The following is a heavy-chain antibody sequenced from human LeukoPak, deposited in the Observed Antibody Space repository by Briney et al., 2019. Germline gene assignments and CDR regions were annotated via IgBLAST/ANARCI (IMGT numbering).Heavy chain of an antibody. CDR1: GFTFSSYD. CDR3: ARAELGGPQVSGMDV. CDR2: IGTAGDT. D-gene: IGHD7-27*01. V-gene: IGHV3-13*01. Sequence: GGSLRLSCAASGFTFSSYDMHWVRQATGKGLEWVSAIGTAGDTYYPGSVKGRFTISRENAKNSLYLQMNSLRAGDTAVYYCARAELGGPQVSGMDVWGQGTTVTASS. J-gene: IGHJ6*02.